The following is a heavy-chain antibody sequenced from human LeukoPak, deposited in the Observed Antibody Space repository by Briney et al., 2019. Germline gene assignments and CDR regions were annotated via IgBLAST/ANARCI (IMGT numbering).Heavy chain of an antibody. CDR3: ATSGTYCGGDCRPY. J-gene: IGHJ4*02. D-gene: IGHD2-21*02. CDR2: ISGSGVST. Sequence: GGSLRLSCAVSGFTFSSYAMSWVRQAPGKGLEWVSAISGSGVSTYYADSVKGRFTISRDNSKSTLYLQMNSLRAEDTAVYYCATSGTYCGGDCRPYWGQGTLVTVSS. V-gene: IGHV3-23*01. CDR1: GFTFSSYA.